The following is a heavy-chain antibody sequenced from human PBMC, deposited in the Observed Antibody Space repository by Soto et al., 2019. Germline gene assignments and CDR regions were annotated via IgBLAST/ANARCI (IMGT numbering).Heavy chain of an antibody. CDR2: ISSNSAYI. CDR3: TRDASRDSSARGWFDP. V-gene: IGHV3-21*01. D-gene: IGHD6-13*01. Sequence: XESLRLSCAASGFTFLRFTMNWVRQAPGKGLEWVSTISSNSAYIYYTDALRGRFTISRDNAKNSLHLQMNSLRAEDTAVYYCTRDASRDSSARGWFDPWGPGTLVTVSS. CDR1: GFTFLRFT. J-gene: IGHJ5*02.